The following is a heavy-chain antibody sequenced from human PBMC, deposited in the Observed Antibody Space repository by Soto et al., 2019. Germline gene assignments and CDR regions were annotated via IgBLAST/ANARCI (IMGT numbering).Heavy chain of an antibody. V-gene: IGHV3-21*01. CDR3: ARESFPIG. D-gene: IGHD1-26*01. CDR1: GFTFSAHS. J-gene: IGHJ1*01. CDR2: ISSDINYI. Sequence: EVQLVESGGGLVKPGESLRLSCAASGFTFSAHSMNWVRQAPGKGLEWVSSISSDINYIYYADSVKGRSTISKDNAKNSLSLQMNSLRAEDTAVYYCARESFPIGWGQGTLVTVSS.